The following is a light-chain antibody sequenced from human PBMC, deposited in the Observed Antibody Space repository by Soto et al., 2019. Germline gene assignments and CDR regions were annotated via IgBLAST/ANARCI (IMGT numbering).Light chain of an antibody. CDR2: GAS. J-gene: IGKJ1*01. CDR1: QTVSNNF. V-gene: IGKV3-20*01. Sequence: EIVLTQSPGTLSLSPRDRATLSCRTSQTVSNNFLAWYQQKPDQAPRLPIYGASIRATGIPDRFSGSGSGTDFTLTVGRLEPEDFAMYFCHQYGSSPWTFGQGTMVEIK. CDR3: HQYGSSPWT.